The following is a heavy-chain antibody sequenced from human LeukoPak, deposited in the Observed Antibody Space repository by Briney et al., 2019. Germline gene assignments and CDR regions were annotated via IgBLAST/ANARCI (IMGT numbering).Heavy chain of an antibody. CDR3: ARVYHAPAAIRGAVLN. V-gene: IGHV1-2*02. Sequence: ASVKASCKASGYTFTGYYMHWVRQAPRQGLEWMGWINPNSGGTNYAQKFQGRVTMTRDTSISTAYMELSRLRSDDTAVYYCARVYHAPAAIRGAVLNWGQGTLVTVSS. CDR1: GYTFTGYY. D-gene: IGHD2-2*02. J-gene: IGHJ4*02. CDR2: INPNSGGT.